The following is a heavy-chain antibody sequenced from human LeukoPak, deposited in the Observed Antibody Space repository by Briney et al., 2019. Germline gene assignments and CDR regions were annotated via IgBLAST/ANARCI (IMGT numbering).Heavy chain of an antibody. Sequence: GGSLRLSCAASGFTFSSHSMGWVRQAPGKGLEWVSVISSSGGSTFYADSVKGRFTISRDQSKNTLFLQMNSLRAEDTAVYYCARDTRDAFDIWGQGTMVTVSS. CDR2: ISSSGGST. J-gene: IGHJ3*02. CDR3: ARDTRDAFDI. V-gene: IGHV3-23*01. CDR1: GFTFSSHS.